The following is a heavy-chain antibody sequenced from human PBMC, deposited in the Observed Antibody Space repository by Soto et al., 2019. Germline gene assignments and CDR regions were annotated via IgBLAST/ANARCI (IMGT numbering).Heavy chain of an antibody. CDR3: SREILARGGALDI. D-gene: IGHD3-3*01. J-gene: IGHJ3*02. CDR1: GGSISSYY. Sequence: SETLSLSCTVSGGSISSYYWGWIRQPPGKGLEWIGYIYYSGSTNYNPSLKSRVTISVDTSKNQFSLKLSSVTAADTAVYYCSREILARGGALDIRGRGTMVPVSS. CDR2: IYYSGST. V-gene: IGHV4-59*01.